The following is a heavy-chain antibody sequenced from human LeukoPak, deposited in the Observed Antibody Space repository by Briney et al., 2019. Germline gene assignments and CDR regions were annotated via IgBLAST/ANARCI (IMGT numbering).Heavy chain of an antibody. CDR3: ARGRRFDWYDY. Sequence: ASVKVSCKASGYTFTGYYMHWVRQAPGQGLEWMGWISAYNGNTNYAQKLQGRVTMTTDTSTSTAYMELRSLRSDDTAVYYCARGRRFDWYDYWGQGTLVTVSS. J-gene: IGHJ4*02. CDR1: GYTFTGYY. CDR2: ISAYNGNT. V-gene: IGHV1-18*04. D-gene: IGHD3-9*01.